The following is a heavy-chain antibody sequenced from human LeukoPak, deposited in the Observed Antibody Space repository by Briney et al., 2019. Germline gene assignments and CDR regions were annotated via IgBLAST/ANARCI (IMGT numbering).Heavy chain of an antibody. V-gene: IGHV4-59*01. J-gene: IGHJ6*03. CDR2: IYYGGST. Sequence: SETLSLTCAVYVGSFSGYYWSWIRQPPGKGLGWFGFIYYGGSTNYNPSLKSRVTISVDTSKNQFSLKLSSVTAADTAVYYCARGPFGSGSYYYMDVWGKGTTVTIPS. D-gene: IGHD3-10*01. CDR1: VGSFSGYY. CDR3: ARGPFGSGSYYYMDV.